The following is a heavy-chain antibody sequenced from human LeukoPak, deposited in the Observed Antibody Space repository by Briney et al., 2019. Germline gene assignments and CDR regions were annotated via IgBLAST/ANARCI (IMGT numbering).Heavy chain of an antibody. CDR3: AAERFLEWGDGY. J-gene: IGHJ4*02. D-gene: IGHD3-3*01. CDR1: GYTLTELS. CDR2: FDPEDGET. V-gene: IGHV1-24*01. Sequence: ASVEVSCKVSGYTLTELSMHWVRQAPGKGLEWMGGFDPEDGETTYARRFQGRVTMTEDTSTDTAYMELSSLRSEDTAVYYCAAERFLEWGDGYWGQGTLVTVSS.